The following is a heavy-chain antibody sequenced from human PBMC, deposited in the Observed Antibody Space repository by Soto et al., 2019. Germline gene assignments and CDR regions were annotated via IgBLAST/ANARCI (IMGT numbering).Heavy chain of an antibody. CDR2: ISYDGRNE. V-gene: IGHV3-30*18. CDR3: AKDKNGDYDYYCYGMDV. D-gene: IGHD4-17*01. J-gene: IGHJ6*04. CDR1: GFTFNDYA. Sequence: QVQLVESGGGVVQPGKSLRLSCAASGFTFNDYAMHWVRRAPGKGLAWLAVISYDGRNEVYADSVKGRFTISRDNSQNTLFLQMNSLRAEDTAMYYCAKDKNGDYDYYCYGMDVWGEGTTVTVSS.